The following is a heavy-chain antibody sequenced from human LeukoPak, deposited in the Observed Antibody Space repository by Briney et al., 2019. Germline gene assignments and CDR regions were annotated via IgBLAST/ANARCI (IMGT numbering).Heavy chain of an antibody. Sequence: ASVKVSCKASGYTFTGYYMHWVRQAPGQGLEWMGRINPNGGGTNYAQKFQGRVTMTSDTSISTAYMELSRLRSDDTAVYYCARVAGSYSSSSYPAYWGQGTLVTVSS. J-gene: IGHJ4*02. CDR3: ARVAGSYSSSSYPAY. CDR2: INPNGGGT. V-gene: IGHV1-2*06. CDR1: GYTFTGYY. D-gene: IGHD6-6*01.